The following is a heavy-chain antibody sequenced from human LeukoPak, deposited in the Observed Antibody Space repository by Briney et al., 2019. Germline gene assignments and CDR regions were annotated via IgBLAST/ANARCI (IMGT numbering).Heavy chain of an antibody. Sequence: ASVKVSCKASGYTFTSYYMHWVRQAPGQGLEWMGIINPSGGSTSYAQKFQGRVTVTRDTSTSTVYMELSSLRSEDTAVYYCARGEYSGSYQRHDAFDIWGQGTMVTVSS. CDR3: ARGEYSGSYQRHDAFDI. J-gene: IGHJ3*02. CDR1: GYTFTSYY. V-gene: IGHV1-46*01. D-gene: IGHD1-26*01. CDR2: INPSGGST.